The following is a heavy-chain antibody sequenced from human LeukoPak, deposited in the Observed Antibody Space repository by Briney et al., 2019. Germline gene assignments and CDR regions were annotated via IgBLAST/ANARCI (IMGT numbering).Heavy chain of an antibody. Sequence: SETLSLTCTVSGGSISSSSYYWGWIRQPPGKGLEWIGSIYYSGSTYYNPSLKSRVTISVDTSKNQFSLKLSSVTAADTAVYYCARGEQQLVFGYYFDYWGQGTLVTVSS. D-gene: IGHD6-13*01. CDR2: IYYSGST. J-gene: IGHJ4*02. CDR1: GGSISSSSYY. CDR3: ARGEQQLVFGYYFDY. V-gene: IGHV4-39*07.